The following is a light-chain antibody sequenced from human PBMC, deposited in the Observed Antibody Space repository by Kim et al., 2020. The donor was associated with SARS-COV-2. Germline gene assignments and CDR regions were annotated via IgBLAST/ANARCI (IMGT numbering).Light chain of an antibody. CDR2: GDD. CDR3: QSYNRDNVI. CDR1: SGSIDDNY. Sequence: GKTVTIPCTRSSGSIDDNYVQWYQQRPGGVPTTVIYGDDQRPSGVSDRFSGSIDNSSNSASLTISGLRTEDEADYYCQSYNRDNVIFGGGTQLTVL. V-gene: IGLV6-57*03. J-gene: IGLJ2*01.